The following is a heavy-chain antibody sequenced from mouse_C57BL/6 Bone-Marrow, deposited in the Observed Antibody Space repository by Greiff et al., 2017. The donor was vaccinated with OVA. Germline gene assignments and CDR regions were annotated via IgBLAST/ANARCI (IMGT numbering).Heavy chain of an antibody. D-gene: IGHD1-1*01. CDR1: GYTFTSYG. Sequence: QVQLQQSGAELARPGASVKLSCKASGYTFTSYGISWVKQRPGQGLEWIGEIFPGSGNTYYNEKFKGKATLTADTSSSTAYMELRSLTSEDAAVYCCARSYYYGRRNYWGQGTTLTVSS. J-gene: IGHJ2*01. V-gene: IGHV1-81*01. CDR3: ARSYYYGRRNY. CDR2: IFPGSGNT.